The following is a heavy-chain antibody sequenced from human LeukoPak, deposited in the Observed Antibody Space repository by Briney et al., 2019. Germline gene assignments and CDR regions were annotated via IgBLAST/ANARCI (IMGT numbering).Heavy chain of an antibody. Sequence: GGSLRLSCAASGFTFSDYYMSWIRQAPGKGLEWVSYISSSSSYTNYADSVKGRFTISRDNAKNSLYLQMNSLRAEDTAVYYCAGDSVMVVAATYDYWGQGTLVTVSS. CDR1: GFTFSDYY. CDR2: ISSSSSYT. J-gene: IGHJ4*02. D-gene: IGHD2-15*01. V-gene: IGHV3-11*05. CDR3: AGDSVMVVAATYDY.